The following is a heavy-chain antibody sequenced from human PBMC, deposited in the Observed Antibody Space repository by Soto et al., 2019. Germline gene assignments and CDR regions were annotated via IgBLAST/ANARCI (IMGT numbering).Heavy chain of an antibody. D-gene: IGHD6-19*01. V-gene: IGHV3-23*01. CDR1: GFTFSNYA. CDR2: ISGGGDGT. Sequence: SCAASGFTFSNYAMSWVRRAPGTGLEWVSTISGGGDGTYYSDSVKGRFTISRDNSKNTLYLQINSLRADDTAVFHCARGGYSRGWSFDYWGQGTLVTVSS. CDR3: ARGGYSRGWSFDY. J-gene: IGHJ4*02.